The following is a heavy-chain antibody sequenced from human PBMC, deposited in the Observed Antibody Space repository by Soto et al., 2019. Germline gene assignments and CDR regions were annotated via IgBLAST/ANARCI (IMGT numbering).Heavy chain of an antibody. D-gene: IGHD2-2*01. CDR1: GGSVSSGSYY. CDR2: IYYSGST. J-gene: IGHJ5*02. Sequence: SETLSLTCTVSGGSVSSGSYYWSWIRQPPGKGLEWIGYIYYSGSTNYNPSLKSRVTISVDTSKNQFSLKLSSVTAADTAVYYCARGAGYCSSTSCYDHWFDPWGQGTLVTVSS. CDR3: ARGAGYCSSTSCYDHWFDP. V-gene: IGHV4-61*01.